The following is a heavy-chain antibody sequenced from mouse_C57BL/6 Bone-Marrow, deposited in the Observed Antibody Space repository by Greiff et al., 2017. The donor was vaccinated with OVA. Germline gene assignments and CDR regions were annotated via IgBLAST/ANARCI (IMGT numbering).Heavy chain of an antibody. CDR1: GYSITSGYY. D-gene: IGHD1-1*01. V-gene: IGHV3-6*01. J-gene: IGHJ1*03. Sequence: EVHLVESGPGLVKPSQSLSLTCSVTGYSITSGYYWNWIRQFPGNKLEWMGYISYDGSNNYNPSLKNRISITRDTSKNQFFLKLNSVTTEDTATYYCARERNYYGSSPHRLYWYFDVWGTGTTVTVSS. CDR2: ISYDGSN. CDR3: ARERNYYGSSPHRLYWYFDV.